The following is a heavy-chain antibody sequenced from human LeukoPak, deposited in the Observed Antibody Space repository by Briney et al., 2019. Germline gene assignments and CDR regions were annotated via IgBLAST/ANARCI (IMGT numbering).Heavy chain of an antibody. CDR2: ISPTGSTT. CDR1: GFSFSGHW. D-gene: IGHD6-6*01. Sequence: GGSLRLSCTASGFSFSGHWMHWARQLPGKGLVWVSRISPTGSTTSYADSVKGRFTVSSDNAKNTLYLQVNNLRAEDTAVYYCARGPNSNWSGLDFWGQGTLLTVSS. CDR3: ARGPNSNWSGLDF. J-gene: IGHJ4*02. V-gene: IGHV3-74*01.